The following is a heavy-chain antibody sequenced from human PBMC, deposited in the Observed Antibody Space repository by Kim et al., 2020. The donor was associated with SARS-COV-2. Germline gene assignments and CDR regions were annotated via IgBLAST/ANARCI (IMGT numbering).Heavy chain of an antibody. Sequence: GGSLRLSCAASGFTFSNAWMSWVRQSPGRGLEWVGRIKSNTDGGTTDYAAPVTCRFTISRDDSKNTLYMQMNSLKTEDTALYYCATGPPPYDRLFFDYWG. V-gene: IGHV3-15*01. CDR1: GFTFSNAW. CDR3: ATGPPPYDRLFFDY. CDR2: IKSNTDGGTT. D-gene: IGHD3-22*01. J-gene: IGHJ4*01.